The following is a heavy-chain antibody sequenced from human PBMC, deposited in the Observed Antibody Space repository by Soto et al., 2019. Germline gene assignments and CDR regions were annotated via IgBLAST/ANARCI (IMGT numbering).Heavy chain of an antibody. V-gene: IGHV2-70*01. CDR3: ARIRTTVTNHHYYYYGMDV. CDR2: IDWDDDK. J-gene: IGHJ6*02. D-gene: IGHD4-4*01. Sequence: PNRENPRHTQRMSVDLAGRPLINSGMCVSWIRQPPGKALEWLALIDWDDDKYYSTSLKTRLTISKDTSKNQVVLTMTNMDPVDTATYYCARIRTTVTNHHYYYYGMDVWGQGTTVTVS. CDR1: GRPLINSGMC.